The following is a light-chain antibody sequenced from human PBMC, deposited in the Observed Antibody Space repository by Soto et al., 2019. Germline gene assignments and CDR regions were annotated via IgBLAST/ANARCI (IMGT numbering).Light chain of an antibody. Sequence: DIQMTQSPATLSVSVGDRATLTCRASQSIDDTLDWYQLKPGQPPKLLIYDASIWPTGVPARFSGSGSGAEFTLTIASLQPEDFATYYCQQCVTMPFAFGGGTKVESK. V-gene: IGKV1-39*01. CDR3: QQCVTMPFA. J-gene: IGKJ4*01. CDR1: QSIDDT. CDR2: DAS.